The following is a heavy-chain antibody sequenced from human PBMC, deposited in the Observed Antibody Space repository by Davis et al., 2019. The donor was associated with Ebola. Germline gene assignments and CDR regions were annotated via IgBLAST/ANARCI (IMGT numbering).Heavy chain of an antibody. J-gene: IGHJ4*02. CDR3: ARPYSGYAPYFDY. Sequence: KVSCKGSGYSFTSYWIGWVRQMPGKGLEWMGIIYPGDSDTRYSPSFQGQVTISADKSISTAYLQWSSLKASDTAMYYCARPYSGYAPYFDYWGQGTLVTVSS. D-gene: IGHD5-12*01. V-gene: IGHV5-51*01. CDR1: GYSFTSYW. CDR2: IYPGDSDT.